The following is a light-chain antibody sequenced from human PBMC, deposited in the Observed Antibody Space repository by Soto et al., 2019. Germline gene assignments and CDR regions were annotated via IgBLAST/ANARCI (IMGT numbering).Light chain of an antibody. CDR1: QSVGSSS. CDR3: QLSITSSRQIP. V-gene: IGKV3-20*01. CDR2: DIR. J-gene: IGKJ5*01. Sequence: VLRQSPDTLSLSPGERATLSCRASQSVGSSSLGWYQQKPGQAPRLVIFDIRNRATGIPDRLSGSGSGTDCTLTISGLEPEDCAVYYCQLSITSSRQIPSAQGTRLEIK.